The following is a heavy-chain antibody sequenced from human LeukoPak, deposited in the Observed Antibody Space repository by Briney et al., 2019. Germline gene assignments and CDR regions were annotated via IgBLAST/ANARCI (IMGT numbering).Heavy chain of an antibody. CDR1: GYTFTSYG. CDR2: ISAYNGNT. J-gene: IGHJ5*02. D-gene: IGHD3-22*01. CDR3: ARDYYDSSGYYYHTVAP. Sequence: ASVKVSCKASGYTFTSYGISWVRQAPGQGLEWMGWISAYNGNTNYAQKLQGRATMTTDTSTSTAYMELRSLRSDDTAVYYCARDYYDSSGYYYHTVAPWGQGTLVTVSS. V-gene: IGHV1-18*01.